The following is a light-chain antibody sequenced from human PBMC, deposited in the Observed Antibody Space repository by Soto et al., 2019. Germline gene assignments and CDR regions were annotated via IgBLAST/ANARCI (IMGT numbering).Light chain of an antibody. CDR1: SSDVGAYKY. CDR3: SSYTSSSTLAYV. V-gene: IGLV2-14*01. CDR2: EVS. J-gene: IGLJ1*01. Sequence: QSVLTQPASVSASPGQSITISCTGSSSDVGAYKYVSWYQQHPGKAPKLMIYEVSNRPSGVSDRFSGSKSGSTASLTISGLQADDEADYYCSSYTSSSTLAYVFGTGTKVTVL.